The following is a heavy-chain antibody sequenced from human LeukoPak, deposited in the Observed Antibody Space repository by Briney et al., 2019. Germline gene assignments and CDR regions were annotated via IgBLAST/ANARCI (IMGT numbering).Heavy chain of an antibody. CDR2: ISSNGGST. D-gene: IGHD3-10*01. CDR3: AKNYYGSGGYYIDY. V-gene: IGHV3-64*01. CDR1: GFTFSSYA. J-gene: IGHJ4*02. Sequence: GGSLRLSCAASGFTFSSYAMHWVRQAPGKGLEYVSAISSNGGSTYYANSVKGRFTISRDNSKNTLYVQMDSLRAEDTAVYYCAKNYYGSGGYYIDYWGQGTLVTVSS.